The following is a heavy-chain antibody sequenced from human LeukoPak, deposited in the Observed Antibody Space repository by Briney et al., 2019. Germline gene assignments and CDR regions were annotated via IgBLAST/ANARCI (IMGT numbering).Heavy chain of an antibody. CDR2: IKQDGSEK. CDR1: GFTFSSYW. D-gene: IGHD6-19*01. Sequence: GGSLRLSCVASGFTFSSYWMSWVRQAPGKGLEWVANIKQDGSEKYYVDSVKGRFTIARDNAKNSLYQEMDSLRAEDTAVYYCARIIAVAGRNYWGQGTLVTVSS. V-gene: IGHV3-7*03. J-gene: IGHJ4*02. CDR3: ARIIAVAGRNY.